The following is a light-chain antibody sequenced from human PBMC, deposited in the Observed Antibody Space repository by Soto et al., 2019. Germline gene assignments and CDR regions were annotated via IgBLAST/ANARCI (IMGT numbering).Light chain of an antibody. V-gene: IGLV1-47*01. CDR3: AAWDDSLTALYV. Sequence: QSVLTQTPSASGTPGQRVTISCSGSSSSIGSNYVYWFQQLPGTAPKLLIYRDSQRPSGIPDRFSGSKSSTSASLAISGLRSEDESDYGGAAWDDSLTALYVFGTGTELTVL. CDR2: RDS. J-gene: IGLJ1*01. CDR1: SSSIGSNY.